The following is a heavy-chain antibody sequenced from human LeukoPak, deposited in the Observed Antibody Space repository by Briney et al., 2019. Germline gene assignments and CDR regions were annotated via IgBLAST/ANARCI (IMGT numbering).Heavy chain of an antibody. Sequence: GGSLRLSCAASGFTVSSNYMSWVRQAPGKGLEWVSVIYSGGSTYYADSVKGRFTISRDNSKNTLYLQMNSLRAEDTAVYYCAKARTYYYDSSGYYIDYWGQGTLVTVSS. D-gene: IGHD3-22*01. J-gene: IGHJ4*02. CDR3: AKARTYYYDSSGYYIDY. CDR1: GFTVSSNY. V-gene: IGHV3-53*01. CDR2: IYSGGST.